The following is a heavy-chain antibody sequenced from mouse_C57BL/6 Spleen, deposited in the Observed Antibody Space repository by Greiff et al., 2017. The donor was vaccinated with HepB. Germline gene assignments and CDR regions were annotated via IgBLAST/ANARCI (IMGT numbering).Heavy chain of an antibody. V-gene: IGHV7-4*01. CDR3: VKAVSNGNGYPGFAY. D-gene: IGHD1-1*01. Sequence: EVMLVESGGGLVQPGASLRLSCAASGFTFTDDHMSWVRQPPGKALEWLALIRNKANGYTTEHTASVKGRFTISRDNSQNILYLQMNTLRAEDSANYYLVKAVSNGNGYPGFAYWGQGTLGNVPA. CDR1: GFTFTDDH. J-gene: IGHJ3*01. CDR2: IRNKANGYTT.